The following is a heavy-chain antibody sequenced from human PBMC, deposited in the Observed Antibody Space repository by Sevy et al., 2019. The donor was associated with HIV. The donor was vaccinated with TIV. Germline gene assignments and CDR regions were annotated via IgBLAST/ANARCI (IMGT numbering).Heavy chain of an antibody. J-gene: IGHJ1*01. CDR1: GFTFSSYA. V-gene: IGHV3-30*18. D-gene: IGHD1-26*01. CDR2: ISYDGNNK. Sequence: GGSLRLSCAASGFTFSSYAIHWVRQTPGKGLEWVAVISYDGNNKYYADSVKGRFTVSRDNSKNTLYAQMNSLRAEDTAVYYCAKDHNSWSEGGFLHHWGQGTLVTVSS. CDR3: AKDHNSWSEGGFLHH.